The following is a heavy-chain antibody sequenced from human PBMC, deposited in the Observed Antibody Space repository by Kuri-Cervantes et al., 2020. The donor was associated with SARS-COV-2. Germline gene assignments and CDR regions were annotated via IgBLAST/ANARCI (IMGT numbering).Heavy chain of an antibody. CDR3: TIDQRDGEVPAAKHLVTDY. CDR2: IKSKTDGGTT. J-gene: IGHJ4*02. V-gene: IGHV3-15*01. D-gene: IGHD2-2*01. CDR1: GFTFSNAW. Sequence: GGSLRLSCAASGFTFSNAWMSWVRQAPGKGLEWVGRIKSKTDGGTTDYAAPVKGRFTISRDDSKNTLYLQMDSLKTEDTAVYYCTIDQRDGEVPAAKHLVTDYWGQGTLVTVSS.